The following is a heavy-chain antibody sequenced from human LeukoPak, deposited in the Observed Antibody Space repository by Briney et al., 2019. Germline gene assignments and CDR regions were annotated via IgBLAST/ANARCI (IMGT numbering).Heavy chain of an antibody. CDR2: VDPEDGET. J-gene: IGHJ4*02. Sequence: ASVKVSCKVSGYTFTDYYMHWVQQAPGKGLEWMGLVDPEDGETIYAEKFQGRVTITADTSTDTAYMELSSLRSEDTAVYYCATLLARHTLFDYWGQGTLVTVSS. CDR1: GYTFTDYY. V-gene: IGHV1-69-2*01. CDR3: ATLLARHTLFDY.